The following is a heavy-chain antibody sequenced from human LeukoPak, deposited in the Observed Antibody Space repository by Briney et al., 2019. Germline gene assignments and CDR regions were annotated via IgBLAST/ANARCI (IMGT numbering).Heavy chain of an antibody. CDR1: GGTFSSYT. CDR2: IIPIFSIT. V-gene: IGHV1-69*02. J-gene: IGHJ3*02. CDR3: ASGVAPPATDAFDI. D-gene: IGHD2-2*01. Sequence: GSSVKVSCKASGGTFSSYTINWVRQAPGQGLEWMGRIIPIFSITKYAQKFQGRVRMTADKSTSTAYMDLSSLRSEDTAVYHCASGVAPPATDAFDIWGQGTMVTVSS.